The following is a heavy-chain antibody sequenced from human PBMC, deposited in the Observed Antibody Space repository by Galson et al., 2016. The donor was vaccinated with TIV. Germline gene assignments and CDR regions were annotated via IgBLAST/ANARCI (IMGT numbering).Heavy chain of an antibody. CDR3: AKDRQWIPSSLDY. V-gene: IGHV3-23*01. CDR1: GFTFSAYA. J-gene: IGHJ4*02. CDR2: VTGGST. Sequence: SLRLSCAASGFTFSAYAMTWVRQAPGKGLEWVSGVTGGSTYYADSVKGRFTISRDSYKDIVYLQMNSLRAEDTAIYFCAKDRQWIPSSLDYWGQGILVTVSS. D-gene: IGHD5-18*01.